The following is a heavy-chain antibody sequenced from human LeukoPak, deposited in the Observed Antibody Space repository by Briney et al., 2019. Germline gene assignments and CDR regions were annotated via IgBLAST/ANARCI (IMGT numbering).Heavy chain of an antibody. Sequence: SETLSLTCTVSGGSISSGGYYWSWIRQPPGKGLEWIGYIYHSGSTYYNPSLKSRVTISVDRSKNQFSLKLSSVTAADTAVYYCARDSGLGAFDIWGQGTMVTVSS. CDR1: GGSISSGGYY. CDR2: IYHSGST. D-gene: IGHD3-10*01. CDR3: ARDSGLGAFDI. V-gene: IGHV4-30-2*01. J-gene: IGHJ3*02.